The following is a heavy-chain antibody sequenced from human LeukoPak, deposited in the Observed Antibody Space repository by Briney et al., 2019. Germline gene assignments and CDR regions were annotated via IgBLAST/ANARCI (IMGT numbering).Heavy chain of an antibody. D-gene: IGHD6-13*01. V-gene: IGHV4-39*01. CDR3: ARKTIAGADDY. Sequence: SETLSLTCTVSGGSISSSSYYWDWIRQPPGKGLEWIGTIYYSGSTYYNPPLKSRVTISVDTSKNQFSLKVRSVTAADTAMYYCARKTIAGADDYWGQGTLVTVSS. J-gene: IGHJ4*02. CDR2: IYYSGST. CDR1: GGSISSSSYY.